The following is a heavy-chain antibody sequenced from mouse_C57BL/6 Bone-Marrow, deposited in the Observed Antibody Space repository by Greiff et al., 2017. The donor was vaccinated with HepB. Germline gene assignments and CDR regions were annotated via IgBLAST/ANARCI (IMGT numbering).Heavy chain of an antibody. V-gene: IGHV6-6*01. CDR2: IRNKANNHAT. J-gene: IGHJ2*01. CDR3: TYYGSSPCHY. CDR1: GFTFSDAW. D-gene: IGHD1-1*01. Sequence: EVKLQESGGGLVQPGGSMKLSCAASGFTFSDAWMDWVRQSPEKGLEWVAEIRNKANNHATYYAESVKGRFTIARDDSKSSVYLQMNSLRAGDTGIYYCTYYGSSPCHYWGQGTTLTVSS.